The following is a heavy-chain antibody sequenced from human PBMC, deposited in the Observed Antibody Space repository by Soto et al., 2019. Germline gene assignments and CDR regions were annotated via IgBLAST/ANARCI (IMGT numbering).Heavy chain of an antibody. Sequence: GESLKISCKGSGYSFTTYWIGWVRQMPGKGLEWMGIIYPGDSDTRYSPSFQGHVTSSADKTFSTPYLQWSSRKASDTAKDYCARSRTTVSTDGAFDIWGQGTMVTVSS. J-gene: IGHJ3*02. D-gene: IGHD4-4*01. CDR3: ARSRTTVSTDGAFDI. V-gene: IGHV5-51*01. CDR2: IYPGDSDT. CDR1: GYSFTTYW.